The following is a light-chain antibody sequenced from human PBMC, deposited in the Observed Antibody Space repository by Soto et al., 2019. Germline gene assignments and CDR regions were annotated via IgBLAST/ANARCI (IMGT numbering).Light chain of an antibody. CDR1: ISDVGGYNF. CDR2: DVS. J-gene: IGLJ1*01. CDR3: SSFTGSNYV. V-gene: IGLV2-14*03. Sequence: QPVLTEPASVYGSPGQSITISCTGTISDVGGYNFVSWYQQYPGKAPKLMICDVSNRPSGVSNRLSGSKSGNTASLTISGLQAEDEADYYCSSFTGSNYVFGTGTKVTVL.